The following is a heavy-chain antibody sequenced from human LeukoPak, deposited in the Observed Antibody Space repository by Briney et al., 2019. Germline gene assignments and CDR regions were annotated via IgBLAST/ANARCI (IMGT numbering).Heavy chain of an antibody. V-gene: IGHV1-69*04. CDR1: GGTFSSYA. Sequence: GASVKVSCKASGGTFSSYAISWVRQAPGQELEWMGRIIPILGIANYAQKFQGRVTITADKSTSTAYMELSSLRSEDTAVYYCARGEGWPGWFDPWGQGTLVTVSS. CDR3: ARGEGWPGWFDP. D-gene: IGHD5-24*01. CDR2: IIPILGIA. J-gene: IGHJ5*02.